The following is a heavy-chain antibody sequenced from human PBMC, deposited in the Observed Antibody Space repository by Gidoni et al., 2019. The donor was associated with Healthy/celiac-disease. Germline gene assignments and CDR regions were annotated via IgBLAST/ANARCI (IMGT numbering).Heavy chain of an antibody. CDR2: ISSSSSYI. D-gene: IGHD2-2*01. Sequence: EVQLVESGGGLVKPGGSLRLSCAASGFTFSSYSMNWVRQAPGKGLEWVSSISSSSSYIYYADSVKGRFTISRDNAKNSLYLQMNSLRAEDTAVYYCARDGYCSSTSCSNPYYYYGMDVWGQGTTVTVSS. V-gene: IGHV3-21*01. CDR1: GFTFSSYS. CDR3: ARDGYCSSTSCSNPYYYYGMDV. J-gene: IGHJ6*02.